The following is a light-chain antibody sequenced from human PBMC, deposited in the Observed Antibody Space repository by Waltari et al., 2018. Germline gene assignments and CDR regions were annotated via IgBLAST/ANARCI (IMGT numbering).Light chain of an antibody. Sequence: ETVMTQSPASLSVSPGERATLSCRASQTIRTNLAWYQNKPGQAPRLLIHGASARAPCIPARFSGSGSGTEFTLTISSLQSEDSAVYYCQQYNNWPPGDTFGQGTRLEVK. V-gene: IGKV3-15*01. CDR1: QTIRTN. CDR3: QQYNNWPPGDT. CDR2: GAS. J-gene: IGKJ2*01.